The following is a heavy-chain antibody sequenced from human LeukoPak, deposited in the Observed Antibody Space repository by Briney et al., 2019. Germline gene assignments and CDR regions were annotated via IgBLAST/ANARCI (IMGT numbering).Heavy chain of an antibody. J-gene: IGHJ4*02. CDR2: INEDGSIT. Sequence: GGSLRLSCAVSGFTFGTYWMHWVRQVPGEGLVWVSRINEDGSITNYADSVKGRFSISRDSAKNTLYLQMNSLRAEDTAVYYCGRDLGGRSGYWGQGTLVTVSS. D-gene: IGHD1-26*01. CDR1: GFTFGTYW. V-gene: IGHV3-74*01. CDR3: GRDLGGRSGY.